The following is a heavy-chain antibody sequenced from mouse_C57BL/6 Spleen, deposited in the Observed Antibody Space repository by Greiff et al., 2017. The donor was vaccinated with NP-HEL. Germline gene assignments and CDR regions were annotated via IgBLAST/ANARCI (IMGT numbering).Heavy chain of an antibody. CDR1: GFTFSSYA. CDR2: ISDGGSYT. Sequence: EVQLVESGGGLVKPGGSLKLSCAASGFTFSSYAMSWVRQTPEKRLEWVATISDGGSYTYYPDNVKGRFTISRDNAKNNLYLQMSHLKSEDTAMYYCARDTGYRYFDVWGTGTTVTVSS. J-gene: IGHJ1*03. D-gene: IGHD4-1*01. V-gene: IGHV5-4*01. CDR3: ARDTGYRYFDV.